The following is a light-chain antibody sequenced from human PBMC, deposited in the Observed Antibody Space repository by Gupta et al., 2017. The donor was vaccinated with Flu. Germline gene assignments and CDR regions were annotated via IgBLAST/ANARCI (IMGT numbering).Light chain of an antibody. Sequence: QSALTQPASVSGSLGQSITISCPGSNRDVGAYNFVAWYRQPPGEAPKVVIYEVSNRPSGVSTRFSGSKSGNTASLTISGLQTEDEGDYFCSSYTTTSTLYVFGTGTKVTVL. CDR1: NRDVGAYNF. V-gene: IGLV2-14*01. CDR2: EVS. J-gene: IGLJ1*01. CDR3: SSYTTTSTLYV.